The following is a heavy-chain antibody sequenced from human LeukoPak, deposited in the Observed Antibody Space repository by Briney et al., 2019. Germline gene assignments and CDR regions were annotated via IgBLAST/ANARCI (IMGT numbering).Heavy chain of an antibody. CDR3: ARAVGGAFYMDV. V-gene: IGHV3-53*01. CDR1: GLTVNSSF. CDR2: FYSGGAT. Sequence: GGSLRLSCVASGLTVNSSFISWVRQAPGKGLEWVSVFYSGGATYYADSVKGRFTMSRDNSKNTLYLQMNSLRAEDTGMYYCARAVGGAFYMDVWSKATPVTVSS. J-gene: IGHJ6*03. D-gene: IGHD2-15*01.